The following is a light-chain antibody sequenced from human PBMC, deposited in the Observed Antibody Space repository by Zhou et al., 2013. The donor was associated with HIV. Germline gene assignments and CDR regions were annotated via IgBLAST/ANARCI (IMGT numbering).Light chain of an antibody. J-gene: IGKJ4*01. V-gene: IGKV3-11*01. CDR3: QQRTDGLT. CDR1: QSVATY. CDR2: DAS. Sequence: DIVLTQSPVTLSLSPGDGASLSCRASQSVATYLSWYQQKPGQAPRLLIYDASKRAIGVPVRFSGSGSGTDFTLTIGSLEPEDFAVYFCQQRTDGLTFGGGPNWRS.